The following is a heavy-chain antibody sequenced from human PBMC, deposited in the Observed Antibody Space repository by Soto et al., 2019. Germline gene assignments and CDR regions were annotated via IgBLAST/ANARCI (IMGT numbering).Heavy chain of an antibody. CDR3: ARDLAVGLVDY. CDR1: GYTFTSYG. J-gene: IGHJ4*02. CDR2: ISAYNGNT. Sequence: QVQLVQSGAEVKKPGASVKVSCKASGYTFTSYGISWVRQAPGQGLEWMGWISAYNGNTKTAQKLQGIVNMTTVTSTSTAYMELRSLRSDDTAVYYCARDLAVGLVDYWGQGTLVTVSS. D-gene: IGHD6-19*01. V-gene: IGHV1-18*01.